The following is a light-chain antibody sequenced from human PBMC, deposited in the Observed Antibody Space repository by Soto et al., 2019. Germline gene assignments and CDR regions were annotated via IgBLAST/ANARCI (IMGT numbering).Light chain of an antibody. V-gene: IGKV3-11*01. Sequence: DTVLIQSPATLSLSPGERATLSCRASHTLANFLAWYQHKAGQAPRLLIYDVSNRATGIPARFSGSGSGTDFTLTISSLEPDDFAVYYCQQRGNWPPTFGGGTKVEIK. CDR2: DVS. CDR3: QQRGNWPPT. J-gene: IGKJ4*01. CDR1: HTLANF.